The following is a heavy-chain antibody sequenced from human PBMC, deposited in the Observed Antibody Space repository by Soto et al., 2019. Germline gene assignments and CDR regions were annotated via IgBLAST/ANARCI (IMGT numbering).Heavy chain of an antibody. CDR2: IYHSGST. Sequence: SETLSLTCTVSGGSISSYYWSWIRQPPGKGLEWIGSIYHSGSTYYNPSLKSRVTISVDTSKNQFSLKLSSVTAADTAVYYCARDNYYDSSGYYNWFDPWGQGTLVTVPQ. D-gene: IGHD3-22*01. CDR1: GGSISSYY. V-gene: IGHV4-38-2*02. J-gene: IGHJ5*02. CDR3: ARDNYYDSSGYYNWFDP.